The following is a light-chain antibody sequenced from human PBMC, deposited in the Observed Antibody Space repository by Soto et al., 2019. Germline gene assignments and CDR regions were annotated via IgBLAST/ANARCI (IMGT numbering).Light chain of an antibody. CDR1: QSVSSN. CDR2: GAS. J-gene: IGKJ2*01. Sequence: EIVMTQSPATLSVSPGERATVSCRASQSVSSNLAWYQQKPGQAPRLLIYGASTRATGIPDRFSGSGSGTEFTLTIGSLQSEYFAVYYCQQYNNWPRTFGQGTKLEIK. CDR3: QQYNNWPRT. V-gene: IGKV3-15*01.